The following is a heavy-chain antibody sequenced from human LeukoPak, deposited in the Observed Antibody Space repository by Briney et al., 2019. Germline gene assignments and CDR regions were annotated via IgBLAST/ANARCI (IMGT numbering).Heavy chain of an antibody. D-gene: IGHD3-10*01. CDR2: VESGGET. CDR3: ARDRDGSGSWETNFDY. Sequence: PGGSLRLSCAASGFTFSTYAMSWVRQAPGKGLEWVSIVESGGETYYADSVKGRFTISRDDSKNTLYLQMNTLRVEDTAVYYCARDRDGSGSWETNFDYWGQGSLVTVS. J-gene: IGHJ4*02. CDR1: GFTFSTYA. V-gene: IGHV3-53*01.